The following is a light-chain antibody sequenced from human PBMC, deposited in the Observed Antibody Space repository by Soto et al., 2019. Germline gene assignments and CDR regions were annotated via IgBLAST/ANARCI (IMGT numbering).Light chain of an antibody. CDR2: DDT. V-gene: IGLV3-21*02. Sequence: SYELTQPPSMSVAPGQTARITCGGNNIGDKSVHWYQQKPGQAPVLVVYDDTDRPSGLPERISGSNSGSTATLTISRVEAGDEADFYCQVWDSFSDHYVFGTGTKLTVL. CDR3: QVWDSFSDHYV. J-gene: IGLJ1*01. CDR1: NIGDKS.